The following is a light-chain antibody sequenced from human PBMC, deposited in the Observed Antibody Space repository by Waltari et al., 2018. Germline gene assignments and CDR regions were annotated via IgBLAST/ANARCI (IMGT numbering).Light chain of an antibody. V-gene: IGKV1-27*01. CDR2: YAS. CDR3: QNYKSAPRT. Sequence: DIQMTQSPSSLSASVGDRVTITCRASQGISNFLAWYQQKAGKAPRLLIYYASTLQSGVPSRFSGSGSGTDFTLTISSLQPEDVATYYCQNYKSAPRTFGQGTKVEIK. J-gene: IGKJ1*01. CDR1: QGISNF.